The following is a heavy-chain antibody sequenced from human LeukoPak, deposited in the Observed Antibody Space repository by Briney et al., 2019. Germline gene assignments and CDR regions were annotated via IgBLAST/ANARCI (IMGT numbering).Heavy chain of an antibody. CDR2: ISGNNAYT. Sequence: GGSLRLSCAASGFTFSSYAMSWVRQAPGKGLEWVSFISGNNAYTYYADSVEGRFTISRDNSEKMLYLQMNSLRVEDTATYYCAKGTNFYDSSGHYDFWGQGALVTVSS. J-gene: IGHJ4*02. D-gene: IGHD3-22*01. CDR3: AKGTNFYDSSGHYDF. V-gene: IGHV3-23*01. CDR1: GFTFSSYA.